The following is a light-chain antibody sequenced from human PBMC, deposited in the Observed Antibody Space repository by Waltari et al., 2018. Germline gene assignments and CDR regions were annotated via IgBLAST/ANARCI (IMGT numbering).Light chain of an antibody. CDR3: QQSYRTPLT. V-gene: IGKV1-39*01. J-gene: IGKJ2*01. CDR1: QSINSY. Sequence: DIQMTQSPSSLSASVRDRVTITCRASQSINSYLNWYQQKPGKAPKLLIYAASRLQSGVPSRFRGSRAGTVFTLTISCLQPEDFATYICQQSYRTPLTFGQGTKLDLK. CDR2: AAS.